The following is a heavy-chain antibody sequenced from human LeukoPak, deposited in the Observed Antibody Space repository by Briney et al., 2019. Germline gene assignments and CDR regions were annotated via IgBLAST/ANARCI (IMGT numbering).Heavy chain of an antibody. Sequence: PGGSLRLSCAASGFSFSSYAMSWVRQAPGKGLEWVSAISGSGDNTHYADSVKGRFTISRDNSKNSLYLQMNSLRAEDTAVYYCAKGKDDYWGQGTLVTVSS. J-gene: IGHJ4*02. CDR3: AKGKDDY. CDR1: GFSFSSYA. V-gene: IGHV3-23*01. CDR2: ISGSGDNT.